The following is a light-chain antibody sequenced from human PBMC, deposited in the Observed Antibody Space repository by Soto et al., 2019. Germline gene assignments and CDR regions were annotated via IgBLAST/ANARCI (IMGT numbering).Light chain of an antibody. Sequence: QSALTQPASVSGSVGQSITISCTGTSSDVGGYDFVSWYQHHPGKAPKLIIYEVRTRPSGVSDRFSGSKSGNTASLTISGLQAEDEADYYCGTWDSSLSAVIFGGGTK. V-gene: IGLV2-14*01. CDR3: GTWDSSLSAVI. J-gene: IGLJ2*01. CDR1: SSDVGGYDF. CDR2: EVR.